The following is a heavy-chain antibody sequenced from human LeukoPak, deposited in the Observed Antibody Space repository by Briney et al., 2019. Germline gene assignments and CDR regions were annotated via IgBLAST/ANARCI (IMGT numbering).Heavy chain of an antibody. V-gene: IGHV4-39*01. CDR2: IYYSGST. Sequence: SETLSLTCTVSSASISDNIYYWGWIRQPPGKGLEWIGSIYYSGSTYYNPSLKSRVTISVDTSKNQFSLKLSSVTAADMAVYYCARHEFGVTYDSSGYYPTGYFDYWGQGTLVTVSS. J-gene: IGHJ4*02. CDR1: SASISDNIYY. D-gene: IGHD3-22*01. CDR3: ARHEFGVTYDSSGYYPTGYFDY.